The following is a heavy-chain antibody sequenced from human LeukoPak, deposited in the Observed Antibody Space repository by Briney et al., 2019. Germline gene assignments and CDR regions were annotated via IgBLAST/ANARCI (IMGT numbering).Heavy chain of an antibody. Sequence: ASVKVSCKASGYTFTSYYMHWVRQAPGQGLEWMGIINPLSGKTTYTQKFRDRVTMTRDTSTSTVYMELSSLRSDDTAVYYCARDPGNYGDLGLDIWGQGTTVTVSS. V-gene: IGHV1-46*01. CDR3: ARDPGNYGDLGLDI. CDR1: GYTFTSYY. D-gene: IGHD4-17*01. CDR2: INPLSGKT. J-gene: IGHJ3*02.